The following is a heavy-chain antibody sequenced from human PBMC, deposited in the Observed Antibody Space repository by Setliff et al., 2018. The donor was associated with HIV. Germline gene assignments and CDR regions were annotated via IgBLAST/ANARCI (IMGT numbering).Heavy chain of an antibody. CDR1: GFTFSGDW. Sequence: PGGSLRLSCAVSGFTFSGDWMTWVRQAPGKGLEWVASINPGGSEKWYVDSVKGRFTVSGDNTKNSLYLQMNSLRAEDTAVYYCERGGGYWGQGTMVTVSS. J-gene: IGHJ4*02. CDR2: INPGGSEK. CDR3: ERGGGY. V-gene: IGHV3-7*04. D-gene: IGHD2-15*01.